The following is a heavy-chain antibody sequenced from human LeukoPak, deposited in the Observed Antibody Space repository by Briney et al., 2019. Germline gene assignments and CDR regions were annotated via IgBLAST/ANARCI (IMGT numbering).Heavy chain of an antibody. CDR3: ARHRDSTYYGGIFDY. Sequence: SETLSLTCAVYGGFFSGYYWSWIRQPPGKGLEWIGYTYHSGSTYYNPSLKSRVTISVDRSKNQFSLKLSSVTAADTAVYYCARHRDSTYYGGIFDYWGQGTLVTVSS. CDR2: TYHSGST. CDR1: GGFFSGYY. V-gene: IGHV4-34*01. J-gene: IGHJ4*02. D-gene: IGHD4-23*01.